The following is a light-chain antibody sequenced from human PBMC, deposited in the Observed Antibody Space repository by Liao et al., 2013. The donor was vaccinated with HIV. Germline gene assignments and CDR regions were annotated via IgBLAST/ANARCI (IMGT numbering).Light chain of an antibody. CDR1: KLGDEY. V-gene: IGLV3-1*01. CDR2: QDN. Sequence: SYELTQPPSVSVSPGQTASITCSGDKLGDEYASWYQQKPGQSPVLVIYQDNKRPSGIPERFSGSNSGNTATLTISGTQAMDEADYYCQAWDSRTVVFGGGTKLTVL. J-gene: IGLJ2*01. CDR3: QAWDSRTVV.